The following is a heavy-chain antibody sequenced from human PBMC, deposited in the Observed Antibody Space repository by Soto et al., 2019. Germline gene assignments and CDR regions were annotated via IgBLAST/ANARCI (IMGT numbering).Heavy chain of an antibody. J-gene: IGHJ4*02. Sequence: EVQLVESGGGLVQPGGSLKLSCAASGFSFSDSAIHWVRQASGKGLEWVGRTRSKAHSYATAFAASVKGRFTISRDESKNTVYLQMNSLKPEDTAVYYYTRHTVDYWGQGTLVTVSS. CDR3: TRHTVDY. V-gene: IGHV3-73*02. D-gene: IGHD4-4*01. CDR1: GFSFSDSA. CDR2: TRSKAHSYAT.